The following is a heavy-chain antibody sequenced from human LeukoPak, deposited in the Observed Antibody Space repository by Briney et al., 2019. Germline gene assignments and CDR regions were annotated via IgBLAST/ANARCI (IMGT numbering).Heavy chain of an antibody. J-gene: IGHJ4*02. Sequence: QPGGSLRLSCAASDFTVSNMYVTWVRQAPGKGLEWVSAISGSGGSTYYADSVKGRFTISRDNSKNTLYLQMNSLRAGDTALYYCAKESLRGHSYGFDNWGQGTLVTVSS. CDR3: AKESLRGHSYGFDN. CDR2: ISGSGGST. D-gene: IGHD5-18*01. CDR1: DFTVSNMY. V-gene: IGHV3-23*01.